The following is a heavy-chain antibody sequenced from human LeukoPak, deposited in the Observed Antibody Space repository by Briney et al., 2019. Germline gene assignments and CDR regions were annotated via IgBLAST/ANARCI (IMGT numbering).Heavy chain of an antibody. CDR3: ARHHYYYDSSGYLDAFDI. Sequence: SETLSLTCTVSGGSISSYYWSWIRQPPGKGLEWIGYIYYSGSTNYNPSLKSRVTISVDTSKNQFSLKLSSVTAADTAVYYCARHHYYYDSSGYLDAFDIWGQGTMVAVSS. J-gene: IGHJ3*02. V-gene: IGHV4-59*08. D-gene: IGHD3-22*01. CDR1: GGSISSYY. CDR2: IYYSGST.